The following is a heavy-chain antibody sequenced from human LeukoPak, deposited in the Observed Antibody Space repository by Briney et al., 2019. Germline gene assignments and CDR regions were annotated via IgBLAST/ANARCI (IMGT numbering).Heavy chain of an antibody. CDR3: AGVGGYFDY. Sequence: GGSLPLSCVASGCTFSSYWLIWLRQAPPKGREGVANINQDQSENYYLDPVKGRFTISRVHAKNSLYLQTNSLRAEDMAVYYCAGVGGYFDYWGQGTLVTVSS. D-gene: IGHD2-15*01. CDR1: GCTFSSYW. J-gene: IGHJ4*02. V-gene: IGHV3-7*04. CDR2: INQDQSEN.